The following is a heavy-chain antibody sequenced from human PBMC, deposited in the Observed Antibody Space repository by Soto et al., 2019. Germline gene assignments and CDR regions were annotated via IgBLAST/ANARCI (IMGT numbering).Heavy chain of an antibody. D-gene: IGHD2-15*01. CDR2: IHYSGST. J-gene: IGHJ4*02. V-gene: IGHV4-39*01. CDR1: GDSISISSYY. CDR3: ASTKDETLYFDY. Sequence: SETLSLTCIVSGDSISISSYYLGWVRQPPGKGLEWIGSIHYSGSTHYNPSLQSRVTISGDASKKQFSLKLGSVTAADTAMYYCASTKDETLYFDYWGQGNLVTVSS.